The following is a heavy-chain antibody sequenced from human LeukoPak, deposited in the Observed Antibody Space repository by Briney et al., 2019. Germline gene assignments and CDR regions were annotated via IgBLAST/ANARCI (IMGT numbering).Heavy chain of an antibody. V-gene: IGHV1-2*06. CDR3: ARDNRILDAFDI. D-gene: IGHD2-15*01. Sequence: ASVKVSCKASGYTFTGYYMHWVRQAPGQGLEWMGRINPNSGGTNHAQKFQGRVTMTRDTSISTAYMELSRLRSDDTAVYYCARDNRILDAFDIWGQGTMVTVSS. CDR1: GYTFTGYY. J-gene: IGHJ3*02. CDR2: INPNSGGT.